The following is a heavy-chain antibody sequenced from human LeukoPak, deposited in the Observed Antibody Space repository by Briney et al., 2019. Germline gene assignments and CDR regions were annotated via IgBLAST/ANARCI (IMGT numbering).Heavy chain of an antibody. D-gene: IGHD3-9*01. J-gene: IGHJ4*02. CDR1: GGSFSGYY. CDR2: INHSGST. Sequence: SETLSLTCAVYGGSFSGYYWSWIRQPPGKGLEWIGEINHSGSTNYNPSLKSRVTISVDTSKNQFSLKLSSVTAADTAVYYCARPGDILTGYFYWGQGTLVTVSS. CDR3: ARPGDILTGYFY. V-gene: IGHV4-34*01.